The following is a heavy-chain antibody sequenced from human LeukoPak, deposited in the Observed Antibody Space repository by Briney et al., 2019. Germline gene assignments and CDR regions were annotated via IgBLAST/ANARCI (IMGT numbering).Heavy chain of an antibody. CDR3: ARGGRDYGDHPDAFDI. J-gene: IGHJ3*02. CDR1: GYTFTNYA. V-gene: IGHV1-2*02. D-gene: IGHD4-17*01. Sequence: GASVKVSCKASGYTFTNYAMNWVRQAPGQGLEWMGWINPNSGGTNYAQKFQGRVTMTRDTSISTAYMELSRLRSDDTAVYYCARGGRDYGDHPDAFDIWGQGTMVTVSS. CDR2: INPNSGGT.